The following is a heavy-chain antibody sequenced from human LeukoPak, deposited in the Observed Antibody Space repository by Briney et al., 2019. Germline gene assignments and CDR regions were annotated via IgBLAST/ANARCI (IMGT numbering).Heavy chain of an antibody. J-gene: IGHJ4*02. D-gene: IGHD3-22*01. CDR1: GYSISSDYN. V-gene: IGHV4-38-2*02. CDR2: VYYSGNT. CDR3: VRVRNSRAYGADFDY. Sequence: SETLSLTCTVSGYSISSDYNWGWIRQPPGEGLEWIGTVYYSGNTYYNPSLKSRVTISVDTSKNQFSLRLSSVTAADTALYYCVRVRNSRAYGADFDYWGQGTMVTVSS.